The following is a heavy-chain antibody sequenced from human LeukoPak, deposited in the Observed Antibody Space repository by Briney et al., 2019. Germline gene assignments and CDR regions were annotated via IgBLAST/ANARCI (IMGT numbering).Heavy chain of an antibody. V-gene: IGHV4-34*01. Sequence: SETLSLTCAVYGGPFSGYYWSWIRQPPGKGLGWIGEVNHSGSTNYSPSLKSRVTISVDTSKNQFSLKLNSVTAADTAVYYCARQETYYYDSSGYPIFDYWGQGTLVTVSS. CDR3: ARQETYYYDSSGYPIFDY. D-gene: IGHD3-22*01. CDR1: GGPFSGYY. J-gene: IGHJ4*02. CDR2: VNHSGST.